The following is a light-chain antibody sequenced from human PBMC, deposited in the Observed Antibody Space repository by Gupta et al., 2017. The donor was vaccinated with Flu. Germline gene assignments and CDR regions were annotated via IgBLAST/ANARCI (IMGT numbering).Light chain of an antibody. CDR1: SNNVGNQG. V-gene: IGLV10-54*04. Sequence: HAGLTQPPSVSKALRQTATLTCSGNSNNVGNQGAAWLQQHQGHPPKLLSYKDDDRPAGISERFSASRSGNTASLTITGLQPEDEADYYCAAWDSSLNIVLFGGGTKLTVL. CDR3: AAWDSSLNIVL. J-gene: IGLJ2*01. CDR2: KDD.